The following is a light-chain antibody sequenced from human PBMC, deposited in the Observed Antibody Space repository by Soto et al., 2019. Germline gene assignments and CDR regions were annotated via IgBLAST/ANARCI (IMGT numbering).Light chain of an antibody. CDR1: QSVSSSY. J-gene: IGKJ3*01. Sequence: EIVLTQSPGTLSLSPGERATLSCRASQSVSSSYLAWYQQKPGQAPRLLIYGASSRATGIPHRFSGSGSGTDFTLTISRLEPEDFAVYYCPQFGSSPLYTFGPGTKVDVK. V-gene: IGKV3-20*01. CDR2: GAS. CDR3: PQFGSSPLYT.